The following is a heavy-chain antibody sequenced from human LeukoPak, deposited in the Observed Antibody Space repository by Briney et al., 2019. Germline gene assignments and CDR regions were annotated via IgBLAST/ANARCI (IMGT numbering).Heavy chain of an antibody. D-gene: IGHD2-2*01. CDR1: GFTFSGYG. Sequence: PGGSLRLSCAASGFTFSGYGMHWVRQAPGKGLEWVAVIWYDGSNKYYADSVKGRFTISRDNSKNTLYLQMNSLRAEDTAVYYCAKGYCSSTSCYPTADYYYYGMDVWGQGTTVTVSS. CDR2: IWYDGSNK. J-gene: IGHJ6*02. V-gene: IGHV3-33*06. CDR3: AKGYCSSTSCYPTADYYYYGMDV.